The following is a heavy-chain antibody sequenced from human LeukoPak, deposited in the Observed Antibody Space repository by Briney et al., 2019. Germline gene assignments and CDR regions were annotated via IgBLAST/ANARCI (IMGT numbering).Heavy chain of an antibody. Sequence: PGGSLSLSCAASGFSFSSYWMSWVRQAPGKGLEWVANIKQDGTDRYYLDSVKGRFTISRDNAKNSLYLQMNSLRAEDTAVYYCAELGITMIGGVWGKGTTVTISS. CDR3: AELGITMIGGV. V-gene: IGHV3-7*01. CDR2: IKQDGTDR. J-gene: IGHJ6*04. CDR1: GFSFSSYW. D-gene: IGHD3-10*02.